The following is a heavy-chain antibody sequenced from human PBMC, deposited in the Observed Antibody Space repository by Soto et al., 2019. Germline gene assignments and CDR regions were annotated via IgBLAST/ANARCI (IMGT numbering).Heavy chain of an antibody. J-gene: IGHJ6*02. CDR3: AKGVQTYYYYGMDV. CDR1: GFTFSSYC. CDR2: ISYDGSNK. V-gene: IGHV3-30*18. Sequence: GGSLRLSCAASGFTFSSYCMHWVRQAPGKGLEWVAVISYDGSNKYYADSVKGRFTISRDNSKNTLYLQMNSLRAEDTAVYYCAKGVQTYYYYGMDVWGQGTTVTVSS.